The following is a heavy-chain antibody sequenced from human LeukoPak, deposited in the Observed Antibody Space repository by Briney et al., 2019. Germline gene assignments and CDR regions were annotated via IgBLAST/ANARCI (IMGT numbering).Heavy chain of an antibody. J-gene: IGHJ4*02. CDR3: ARDYYDSSGYDNYFDY. D-gene: IGHD3-22*01. V-gene: IGHV4-61*02. CDR1: GGSISSGSYY. Sequence: SETLSLTCTVSGGSISSGSYYWSWIRQPAGKGMEWIGRIYTSGSTNYNPSLKSRVTISVDTSKNQFSLKLSSVTAADTAVYYCARDYYDSSGYDNYFDYWGQGTLVTVSP. CDR2: IYTSGST.